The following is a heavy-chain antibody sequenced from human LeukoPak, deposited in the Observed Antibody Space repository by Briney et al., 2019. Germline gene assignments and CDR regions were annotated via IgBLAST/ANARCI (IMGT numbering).Heavy chain of an antibody. CDR3: ARGATYDAFDI. Sequence: KPSETLSLTCTVYGGSFSGYYWSWIRQPPGKGLEWIGEINHSGSTNYNPSLKSRVTISVDTSKNQFSLKLSSVTAAGTAVYYCARGATYDAFDIWGQGTMVTVSS. J-gene: IGHJ3*02. V-gene: IGHV4-34*01. CDR2: INHSGST. CDR1: GGSFSGYY. D-gene: IGHD5-12*01.